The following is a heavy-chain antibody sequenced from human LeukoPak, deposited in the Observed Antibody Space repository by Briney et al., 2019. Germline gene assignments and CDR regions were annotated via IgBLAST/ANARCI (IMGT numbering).Heavy chain of an antibody. CDR1: GFSFGSYA. Sequence: GGSLRLSCATSGFSFGSYAMSWVRQAPGKGLEWVSSISESGMLTYYADSVKGRFTISRDNSKNTLYLQMSSLRAEDTATFYCAKFYYDSSGRGNDAFDVWGQGTMVTVSS. J-gene: IGHJ3*01. CDR3: AKFYYDSSGRGNDAFDV. D-gene: IGHD3-22*01. CDR2: ISESGMLT. V-gene: IGHV3-23*01.